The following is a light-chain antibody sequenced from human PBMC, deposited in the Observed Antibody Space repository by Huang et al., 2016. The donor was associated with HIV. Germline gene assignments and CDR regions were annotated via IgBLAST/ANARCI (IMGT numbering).Light chain of an antibody. J-gene: IGKJ4*01. CDR1: QGIRNH. CDR2: GAS. Sequence: IQLTQSPSSLSASIGDTVTITCRASQGIRNHLGWFQQKPGKAPKSLIYGASSLQTGVPSKFSGSGSGTDFTLTIDSLQPEDFATYYCQQYNTYPVTFGGGTKVDIK. V-gene: IGKV1-16*02. CDR3: QQYNTYPVT.